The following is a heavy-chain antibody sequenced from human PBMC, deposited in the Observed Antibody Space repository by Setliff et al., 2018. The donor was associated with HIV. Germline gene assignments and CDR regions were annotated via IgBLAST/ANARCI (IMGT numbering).Heavy chain of an antibody. CDR3: ARQAWHSGRNGYFVDY. CDR2: IYQTGSI. Sequence: TLSLTCSVSGYSISNGYYWGWFRQSPGKGLEWIATIYQTGSIYYNPSLQNRVTLLLDMSKNQFSLKLSSATAADTAVYYCARQAWHSGRNGYFVDYWGQGMLVTVSS. CDR1: GYSISNGYY. J-gene: IGHJ4*02. V-gene: IGHV4-38-2*02. D-gene: IGHD3-22*01.